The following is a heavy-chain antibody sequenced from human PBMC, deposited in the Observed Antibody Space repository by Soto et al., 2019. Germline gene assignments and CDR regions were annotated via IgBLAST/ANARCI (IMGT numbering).Heavy chain of an antibody. D-gene: IGHD2-15*01. CDR3: TRHTYCSGGSCYPPY. CDR2: IRSKANSYAT. V-gene: IGHV3-73*01. Sequence: GGSLRLSCAASGFTFSGSAMHWVRQASGKGLEWVGRIRSKANSYATAYAASVKGRFTISRDDSKNTAYLQMNSLKTEDTAVYYCTRHTYCSGGSCYPPYWGQGTLVTVSS. J-gene: IGHJ4*02. CDR1: GFTFSGSA.